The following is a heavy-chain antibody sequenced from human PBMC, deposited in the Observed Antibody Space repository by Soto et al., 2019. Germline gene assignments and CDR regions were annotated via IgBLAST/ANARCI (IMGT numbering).Heavy chain of an antibody. Sequence: QLQLVQSGPEVKKPGASVKVCCKASGYPFTTYGVTWVRQAPGQGLEWMGWINAYNGNTNYAQKLQGRVTMTTDTSTSTAYMELRSLRSDDTAVYYCARMGDVPYYYYGMDVWGQGTTVTVSS. CDR3: ARMGDVPYYYYGMDV. V-gene: IGHV1-18*01. D-gene: IGHD3-16*01. CDR1: GYPFTTYG. J-gene: IGHJ6*02. CDR2: INAYNGNT.